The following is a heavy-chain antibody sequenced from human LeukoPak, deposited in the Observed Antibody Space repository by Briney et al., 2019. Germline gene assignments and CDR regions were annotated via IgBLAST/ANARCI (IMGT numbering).Heavy chain of an antibody. CDR3: ARDSYYYDSSGYSNFDY. V-gene: IGHV4-39*07. D-gene: IGHD3-22*01. CDR2: IYYSGNT. Sequence: SETLSLTCTASGGSISTYYWGWIRQAPGKGLEWIGSIYYSGNTYYNSSLKSRVTISLDTSKNQFSLKLSSVTAADTAVYYCARDSYYYDSSGYSNFDYWGQGTLVTVSS. J-gene: IGHJ4*02. CDR1: GGSISTYY.